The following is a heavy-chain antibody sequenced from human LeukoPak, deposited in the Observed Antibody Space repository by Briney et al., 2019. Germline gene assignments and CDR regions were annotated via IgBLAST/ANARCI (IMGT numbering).Heavy chain of an antibody. CDR2: IYYSGST. D-gene: IGHD6-19*01. V-gene: IGHV4-39*01. CDR1: GGSISSSSYY. Sequence: ASETLSLTCTVSGGSISSSSYYWGWIRQPPGKGLEWIGSIYYSGSTYYNPSLKSRVTISVDTSKNQFSLKLSSVTAADTAVYYCARQEGYSSGWYFDYWGQGTLVTVSS. CDR3: ARQEGYSSGWYFDY. J-gene: IGHJ4*02.